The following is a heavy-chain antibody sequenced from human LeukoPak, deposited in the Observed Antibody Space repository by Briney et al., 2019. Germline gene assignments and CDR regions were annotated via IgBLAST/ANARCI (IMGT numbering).Heavy chain of an antibody. CDR3: ARRGRVDYVGPQSYFDH. J-gene: IGHJ4*02. CDR1: GYDFSIHW. V-gene: IGHV5-51*01. Sequence: GESLKISCRGSGYDFSIHWIAWVRQMPEKGLEWMGIIYPDDSDTTYSPSFQGQITISADKSISSAYLHLSGLKASDTATYFCARRGRVDYVGPQSYFDHWGQGSLVTVSS. CDR2: IYPDDSDT. D-gene: IGHD3/OR15-3a*01.